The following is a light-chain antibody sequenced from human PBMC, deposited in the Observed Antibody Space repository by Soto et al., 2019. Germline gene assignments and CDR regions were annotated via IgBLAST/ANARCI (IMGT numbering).Light chain of an antibody. CDR1: SNDVGGYNF. V-gene: IGLV2-8*01. Sequence: QSALAQPPSASGSPGQSVTISCAGTSNDVGGYNFVSWYQQHPGKAPKLMIFEVSKRPSGGPDRFSGSKSGNTASLTVSGLQAEDEAEYYCSSYAGNDIFYVFGTGTKLTVL. CDR3: SSYAGNDIFYV. J-gene: IGLJ1*01. CDR2: EVS.